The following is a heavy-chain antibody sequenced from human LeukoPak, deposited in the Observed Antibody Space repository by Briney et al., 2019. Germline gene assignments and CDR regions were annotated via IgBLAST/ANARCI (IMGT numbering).Heavy chain of an antibody. CDR1: GFIFYNYA. J-gene: IGHJ4*02. Sequence: GGSLRLSCAGSGFIFYNYAMHWVRQPPGKGLEWVSGISWNSGSIDYADSVKGRFTISRDNAKNSLYLQMNSLRVEDTAFYYCAKDNRRHYTSGPNPDSLHWGQGALVTVSS. CDR3: AKDNRRHYTSGPNPDSLH. CDR2: ISWNSGSI. V-gene: IGHV3-9*01. D-gene: IGHD6-19*01.